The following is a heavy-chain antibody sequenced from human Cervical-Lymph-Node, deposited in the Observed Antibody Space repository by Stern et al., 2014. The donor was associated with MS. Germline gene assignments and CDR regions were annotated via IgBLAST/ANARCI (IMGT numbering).Heavy chain of an antibody. CDR2: IDTKTGNP. D-gene: IGHD3-9*01. CDR3: ARTLDLDY. V-gene: IGHV7-4-1*02. J-gene: IGHJ4*02. CDR1: GYTFNVYG. Sequence: QLVQSGSELRKPGASVKVSCKASGYTFNVYGINWVRQAPGQGLECMGMIDTKTGNPTYARGFTGRFVFSLDTSVSTAYLQITSLEAEDTAVYYCARTLDLDYWGQGTLVTVSS.